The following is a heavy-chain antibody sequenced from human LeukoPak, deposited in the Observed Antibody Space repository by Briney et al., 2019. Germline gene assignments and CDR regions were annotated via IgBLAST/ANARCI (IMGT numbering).Heavy chain of an antibody. CDR2: IYSGGST. CDR1: GFTFSNYA. Sequence: GGSLRLSCSASGFTFSNYAMSWVRQAPGKGLEWVSVIYSGGSTYYADSVKGRFTISRDNSKNTLYLQMNSLRAEDTAVYYCAREGQWLAPFDYWGQGTLVTVSS. V-gene: IGHV3-66*01. J-gene: IGHJ4*02. D-gene: IGHD6-19*01. CDR3: AREGQWLAPFDY.